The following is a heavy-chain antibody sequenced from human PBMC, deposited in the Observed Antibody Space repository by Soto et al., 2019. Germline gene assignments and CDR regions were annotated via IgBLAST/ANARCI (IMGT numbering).Heavy chain of an antibody. CDR1: GASISNGKW. J-gene: IGHJ4*02. D-gene: IGHD2-21*01. Sequence: QVQLQESGPGLVKPSETLSLTCVVSGASISNGKWWSWVRQPPGKGLEWIGEISHSGSPNYNPPLRSRFTIDVDKSKNQFSLKFYVTAADTAMYYCTRDGDYGYSLAYWGQGTLVTVSS. V-gene: IGHV4-4*02. CDR3: TRDGDYGYSLAY. CDR2: ISHSGSP.